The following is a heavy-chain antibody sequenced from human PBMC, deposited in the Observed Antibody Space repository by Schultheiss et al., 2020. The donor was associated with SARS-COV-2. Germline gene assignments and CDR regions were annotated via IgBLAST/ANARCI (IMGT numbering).Heavy chain of an antibody. CDR1: GFTFSSYA. J-gene: IGHJ6*03. CDR3: ARDGDRIVVVPAADYYYYYYMDV. D-gene: IGHD2-2*01. CDR2: ISYDGSNK. V-gene: IGHV3-30*01. Sequence: GGSLRLSCAASGFTFSSYAMHWVRQAPGKGLEWVAVISYDGSNKYYADSVKGRFTISRDNSKNTLYLQMNSLRAEDTAVYYCARDGDRIVVVPAADYYYYYYMDVWGKGTTVTVSS.